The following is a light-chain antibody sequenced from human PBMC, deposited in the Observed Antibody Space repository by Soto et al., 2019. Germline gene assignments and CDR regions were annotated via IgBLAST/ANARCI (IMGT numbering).Light chain of an antibody. V-gene: IGKV3-20*01. J-gene: IGKJ5*01. Sequence: ENVLTQSPDTLSLSPGERATLSCRASQSVSSYLAWYQQKPGQAPRLLMYDASTRATGISDRFSGSGSGTDFTLTISRLEPEDSAVYYCQQYGTSRITVGQGTRLEIK. CDR1: QSVSSY. CDR2: DAS. CDR3: QQYGTSRIT.